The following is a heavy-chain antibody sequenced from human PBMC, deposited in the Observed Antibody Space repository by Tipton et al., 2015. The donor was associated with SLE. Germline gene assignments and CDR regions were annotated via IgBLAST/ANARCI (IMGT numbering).Heavy chain of an antibody. D-gene: IGHD3-16*01. CDR1: GGSFSDYY. Sequence: TLSLTCAVYGGSFSDYYWNWIRQPPGKGLEWIGEINHSGSTNYNPSLKSRITISVGTSKNQFSPKLYSVTAADTAVYYCARRPMGLAAFDIWGQGTVVTVSS. CDR3: ARRPMGLAAFDI. V-gene: IGHV4-34*01. CDR2: INHSGST. J-gene: IGHJ3*02.